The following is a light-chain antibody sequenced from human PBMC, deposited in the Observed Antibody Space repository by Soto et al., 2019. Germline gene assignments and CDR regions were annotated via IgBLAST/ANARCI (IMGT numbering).Light chain of an antibody. CDR1: QSVDIN. CDR3: QQYGSSGT. CDR2: GAS. Sequence: EIVMTQPPDTLSVSPGEGATLFCRASQSVDINLAGDQQKPGQAPRLLIYGASNRATGIPDRFSGSGSGTDFTLTISRLEPEDFAVYYCQQYGSSGTFGQGSKVDIK. V-gene: IGKV3-20*01. J-gene: IGKJ1*01.